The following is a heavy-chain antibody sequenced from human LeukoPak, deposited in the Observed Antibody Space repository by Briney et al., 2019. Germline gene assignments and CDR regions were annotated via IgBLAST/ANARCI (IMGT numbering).Heavy chain of an antibody. CDR3: ARAQAGNYDWPLDL. V-gene: IGHV1-69*05. CDR2: IIPFLDTT. CDR1: GGTFSNYA. J-gene: IGHJ5*02. D-gene: IGHD5-12*01. Sequence: SVKVSCKASGGTFSNYALSWVRQAPGRGREWVGAIIPFLDTTNYPPEFQDRVTITTDESTSTAYMELSSLRSDDTAVYYCARAQAGNYDWPLDLWGQGTLVTVSS.